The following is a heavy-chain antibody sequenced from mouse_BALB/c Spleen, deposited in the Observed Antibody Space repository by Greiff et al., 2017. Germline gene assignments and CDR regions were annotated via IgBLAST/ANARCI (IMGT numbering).Heavy chain of an antibody. D-gene: IGHD2-2*01. Sequence: EVQRVESGPGLVKPSQSLSLTCSVTGYSITSGYYWNWIRQFPGNKLEWMGYISYDGSNNYNPSLKNRISITRDTSKNQFFLKLNSVTTEDTATYYCASLWLRRDYYAMDDWGQGTSVTVSS. CDR2: ISYDGSN. J-gene: IGHJ4*01. CDR3: ASLWLRRDYYAMDD. V-gene: IGHV3-6*02. CDR1: GYSITSGYY.